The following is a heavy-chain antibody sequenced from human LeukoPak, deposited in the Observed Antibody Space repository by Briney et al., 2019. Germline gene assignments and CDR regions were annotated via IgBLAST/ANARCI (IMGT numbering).Heavy chain of an antibody. CDR2: INPNSGGT. V-gene: IGHV1-2*02. CDR3: ARVWVPKYCSSTSCYFDY. Sequence: GASVKVSCKASGYTFTGYYMHWVRQAPGQGLEWMEWINPNSGGTNYAQKFQGRVTMTRDTSISTAYMELSRLRSDDTAVYYCARVWVPKYCSSTSCYFDYWGQGTLVTVSS. J-gene: IGHJ4*02. D-gene: IGHD2-2*01. CDR1: GYTFTGYY.